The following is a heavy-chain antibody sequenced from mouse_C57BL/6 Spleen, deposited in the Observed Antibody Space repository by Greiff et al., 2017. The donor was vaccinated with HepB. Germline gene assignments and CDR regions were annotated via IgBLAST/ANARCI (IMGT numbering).Heavy chain of an antibody. CDR1: GYTFTDYN. CDR2: INPNNGGT. D-gene: IGHD1-1*01. Sequence: EVQLQQSGPELVKPGASVKIPCKASGYTFTDYNMDWVKQSHGKSLEWIGDINPNNGGTIYNQKFKGKATLTVDKSSSTAYMELRSLTSEDTAVYYCARGGFITTVVATPYYAMDYWGQGTSVTVSS. CDR3: ARGGFITTVVATPYYAMDY. J-gene: IGHJ4*01. V-gene: IGHV1-18*01.